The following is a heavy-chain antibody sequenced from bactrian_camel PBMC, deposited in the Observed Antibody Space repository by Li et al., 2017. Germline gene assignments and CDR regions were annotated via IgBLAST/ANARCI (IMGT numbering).Heavy chain of an antibody. CDR2: ITTDGTT. J-gene: IGHJ4*01. Sequence: HVQLVESGGGSVQAGGSLRLSCGGFRVTRSLFCMAWFRQAPGKEDERELVSTITTDGTTRYVDSVKGRFTISRDMAANRLYLEVNDLKPEDTAKYFCAATDRDWSDTMGRWHCTPGYKYWGLGTQVTVS. CDR3: AATDRDWSDTMGRWHCTPGYKY. D-gene: IGHD7*01. V-gene: IGHV3S53*01. CDR1: RVTRSLFC.